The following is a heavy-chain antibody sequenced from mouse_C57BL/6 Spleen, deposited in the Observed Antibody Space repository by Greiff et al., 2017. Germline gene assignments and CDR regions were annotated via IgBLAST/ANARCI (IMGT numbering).Heavy chain of an antibody. CDR1: GYTFTDYN. Sequence: EVQLQQSGPELVKPGASVKIPCKASGYTFTDYNMDWVKQSHGKSLEWIGDINPNNGGTIYNQKFKGKATLTVDKSSSTAYMELRSLTSEDTAVYYCAREKSTMVTTYFDVWGTGTTVTVAS. CDR3: AREKSTMVTTYFDV. CDR2: INPNNGGT. D-gene: IGHD2-2*01. V-gene: IGHV1-18*01. J-gene: IGHJ1*03.